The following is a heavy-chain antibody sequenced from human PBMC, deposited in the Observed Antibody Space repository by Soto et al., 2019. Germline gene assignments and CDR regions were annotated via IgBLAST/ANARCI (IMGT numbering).Heavy chain of an antibody. Sequence: GWVRQMPGKGLEWMGIIYPGDSDTRYSPSFQGQVTISADKSISTAYLQWSSLKASDTAMYYCARHGTAMGGYYYYGMDVWGQGTTVTVSS. D-gene: IGHD5-18*01. CDR2: IYPGDSDT. J-gene: IGHJ6*02. CDR3: ARHGTAMGGYYYYGMDV. V-gene: IGHV5-51*01.